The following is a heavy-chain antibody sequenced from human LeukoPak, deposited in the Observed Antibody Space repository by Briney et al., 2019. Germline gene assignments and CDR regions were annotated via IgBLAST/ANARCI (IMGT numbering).Heavy chain of an antibody. CDR2: ISYDGSNK. Sequence: GGSLRLSCAASGFTFSSYAMHWVRQAPSKGLEWVAVISYDGSNKFYADSVKGRFTLSRDNSKNTLYLQMNSLRIEDTAVYYCGRGSVGFGELNYWGQGTLVTVSS. J-gene: IGHJ4*02. D-gene: IGHD3-10*01. V-gene: IGHV3-30-3*01. CDR3: GRGSVGFGELNY. CDR1: GFTFSSYA.